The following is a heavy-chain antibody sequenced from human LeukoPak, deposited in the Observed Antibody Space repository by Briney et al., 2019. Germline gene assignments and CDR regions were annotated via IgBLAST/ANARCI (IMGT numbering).Heavy chain of an antibody. D-gene: IGHD3-10*01. J-gene: IGHJ3*02. CDR3: ARVDSSVTMVLGVFLVPRGGAFDI. CDR2: IWYDGSNK. CDR1: GFTFSSYG. Sequence: GGSLRLSCAASGFTFSSYGMHWVRQAPGKGLESVAVIWYDGSNKYYADSVKGRFTISRDNSKTTLYLQMNSLRAEETAVYYCARVDSSVTMVLGVFLVPRGGAFDIWGQGTMVTVSA. V-gene: IGHV3-33*01.